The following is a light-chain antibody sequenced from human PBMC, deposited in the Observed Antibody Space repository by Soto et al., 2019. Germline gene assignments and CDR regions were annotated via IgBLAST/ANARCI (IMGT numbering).Light chain of an antibody. CDR3: CSYAGTYSYV. CDR2: DVS. V-gene: IGLV2-11*01. Sequence: QSVLTQPHSVSGSPGQSVTISCTGTSNDVGGYDYVSWYQQHPGKAPKLIIYDVSKRPSGVPDRFSGSKSGNTASLTISGLQAEDEADYYCCSYAGTYSYVFGTGTQLTVL. CDR1: SNDVGGYDY. J-gene: IGLJ1*01.